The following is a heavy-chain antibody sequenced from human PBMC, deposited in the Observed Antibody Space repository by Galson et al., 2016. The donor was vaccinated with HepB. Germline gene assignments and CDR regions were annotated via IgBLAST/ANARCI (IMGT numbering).Heavy chain of an antibody. J-gene: IGHJ6*02. V-gene: IGHV3-43*01. Sequence: SLRLSCAASGFTFDDSTMHWVRQGPGKGLEWVSVISWDGSSTHYADAVKGRLTVSRDNSKNSLYLQMNSLRIEDTALYYCAKDIVTGTYFGVGVYPYFYGMDVWGQGTTVTVSS. CDR2: ISWDGSST. D-gene: IGHD1-26*01. CDR1: GFTFDDST. CDR3: AKDIVTGTYFGVGVYPYFYGMDV.